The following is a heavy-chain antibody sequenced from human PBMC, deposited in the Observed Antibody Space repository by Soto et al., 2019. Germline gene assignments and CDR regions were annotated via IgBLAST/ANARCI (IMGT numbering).Heavy chain of an antibody. CDR2: IYYSGST. V-gene: IGHV4-59*08. CDR3: ARHESDSGWFYFDY. CDR1: GGSVNNYY. D-gene: IGHD6-19*01. J-gene: IGHJ4*02. Sequence: ASETLSLTCTVSGGSVNNYYWSWIRQPPGRGLEWIGYIYYSGSTNYNPSLKSRVTISVDTSKNQFSLNLSSVTAADTAIYYCARHESDSGWFYFDYWGQGTLVTVSS.